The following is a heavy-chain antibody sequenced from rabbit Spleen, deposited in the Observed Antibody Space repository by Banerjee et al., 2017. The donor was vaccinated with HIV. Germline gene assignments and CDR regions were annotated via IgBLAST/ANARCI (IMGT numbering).Heavy chain of an antibody. J-gene: IGHJ4*01. D-gene: IGHD2-1*01. CDR1: GVSFGFSSY. CDR3: ARGSATMTMVITGFYLTL. Sequence: QEQLEESGGGLVKPGASLTLTCTASGVSFGFSSYICWVRQAPGKGLEWIACIEVGSSSFSYFATWAKGRFTISETSSTTVTLQMTSLTAADTATYFCARGSATMTMVITGFYLTLWGPGTLVTVS. CDR2: IEVGSSSFS. V-gene: IGHV1S45*01.